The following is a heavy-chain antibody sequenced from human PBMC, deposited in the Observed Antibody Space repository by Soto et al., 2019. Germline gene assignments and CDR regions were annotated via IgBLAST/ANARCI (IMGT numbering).Heavy chain of an antibody. CDR1: GGSISSGGYS. CDR2: IYHSGST. CDR3: ARDFRDSLHYDSSGYSY. Sequence: SETLSLTCAVSGGSISSGGYSWSWIRQPPGKGLEWIGYIYHSGSTYYNPSLKSRVTISVDRSKNQFSLKLSSVTAADTAVYYCARDFRDSLHYDSSGYSYWGQGTLVTVSS. D-gene: IGHD3-22*01. J-gene: IGHJ4*02. V-gene: IGHV4-30-2*01.